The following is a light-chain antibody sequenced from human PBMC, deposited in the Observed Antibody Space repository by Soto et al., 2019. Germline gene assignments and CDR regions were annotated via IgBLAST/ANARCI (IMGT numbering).Light chain of an antibody. CDR1: QSISTW. Sequence: EMQMSQSPSTLSASVGDRVTITCRASQSISTWLAWYQQKPGKAPKLLIYDVSSLESGVPSRFSGSGSGTEFTLTISSLQPDDFATYYCQQYKSYWTFGQGTMV. J-gene: IGKJ1*01. CDR2: DVS. CDR3: QQYKSYWT. V-gene: IGKV1-5*01.